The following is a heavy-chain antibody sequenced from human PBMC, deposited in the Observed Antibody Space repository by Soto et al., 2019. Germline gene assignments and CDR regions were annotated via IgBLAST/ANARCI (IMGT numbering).Heavy chain of an antibody. J-gene: IGHJ4*02. V-gene: IGHV1-2*02. CDR3: ARVSYASSGYLDY. Sequence: ASVKVACKASGYTFTDYYLHWVRQAPGQGLELMGWINPKNGATIYAQKFQGRVTMTRDTSISTDYMELSRLRSDDPAVYSCARVSYASSGYLDYWGQGTLVTVSS. CDR1: GYTFTDYY. D-gene: IGHD3-22*01. CDR2: INPKNGAT.